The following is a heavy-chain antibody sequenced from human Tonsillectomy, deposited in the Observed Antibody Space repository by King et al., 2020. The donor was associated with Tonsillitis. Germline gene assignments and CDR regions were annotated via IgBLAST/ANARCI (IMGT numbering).Heavy chain of an antibody. V-gene: IGHV4-39*01. CDR1: GGSIRSSDHY. D-gene: IGHD1-26*01. CDR2: MDYSGTI. Sequence: QLQLQESGPGVVKPSETLSLTCTVSGGSIRSSDHYCAWIRQPPGKGLEWIGYMDYSGTIFYNPSLKSRITISGGTSENRFSLKLSSVTAADTALYFCARYVSGSFDYWGQGALVTVSS. CDR3: ARYVSGSFDY. J-gene: IGHJ4*02.